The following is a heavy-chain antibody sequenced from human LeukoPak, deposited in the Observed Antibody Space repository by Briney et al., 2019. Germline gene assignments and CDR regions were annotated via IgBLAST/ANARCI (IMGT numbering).Heavy chain of an antibody. CDR3: AKGGAYCNDGECSIFDS. CDR1: GFTFSNAW. Sequence: AGGSLRLSCAASGFTFSNAWMSWVRQAPGKGLEWVSRISRSGGSTQYADSVKGRFTISRDSSKNTLYLQMTSLRAEDTAVYYCAKGGAYCNDGECSIFDSWGQGTLVTVSS. J-gene: IGHJ4*02. V-gene: IGHV3-23*01. CDR2: ISRSGGST. D-gene: IGHD2-8*01.